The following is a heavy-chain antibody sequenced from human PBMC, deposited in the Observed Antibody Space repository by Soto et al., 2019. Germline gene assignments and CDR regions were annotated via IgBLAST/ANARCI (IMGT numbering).Heavy chain of an antibody. Sequence: PGGSLRLSCAASGFTFSSYGMHWVRQAPGKGLEWVAVIWYDGSNKYYADSVKGRFTISRDNSKNTLYLQMNSLRAEDTAVYYCARGDRPLRYFDWLPLPDYWGQGTLVTVSS. J-gene: IGHJ4*02. D-gene: IGHD3-9*01. CDR1: GFTFSSYG. CDR3: ARGDRPLRYFDWLPLPDY. CDR2: IWYDGSNK. V-gene: IGHV3-33*01.